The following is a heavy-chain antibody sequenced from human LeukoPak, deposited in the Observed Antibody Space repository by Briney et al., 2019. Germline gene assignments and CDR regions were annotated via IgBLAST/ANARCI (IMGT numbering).Heavy chain of an antibody. CDR1: GFTFRDFY. J-gene: IGHJ4*02. D-gene: IGHD6-6*01. CDR2: IGPSGTIM. V-gene: IGHV3-11*01. Sequence: GGSLRLSCAASGFTFRDFYMTWIRQAPGKGLEWLSYIGPSGTIMNYADSVKGRFTVSRDNAENSLFLQMNSLRAEDTAVYYCTRDPRPCDFWGQGTLVTVSS. CDR3: TRDPRPCDF.